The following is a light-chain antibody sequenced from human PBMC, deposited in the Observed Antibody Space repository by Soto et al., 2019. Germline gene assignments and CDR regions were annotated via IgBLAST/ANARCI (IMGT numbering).Light chain of an antibody. V-gene: IGKV3-20*01. CDR1: QSVTSRS. CDR2: AAS. CDR3: QHYSNSRWT. J-gene: IGKJ1*01. Sequence: EIVLTQSPGTLSLSPGERATRSCRASQSVTSRSLAWYQQKPGQAPRLLIYAASSRATGIPDRFSGGGSGTDFTLTISRLEPEDFAVYYCQHYSNSRWTFGQGTKVEIK.